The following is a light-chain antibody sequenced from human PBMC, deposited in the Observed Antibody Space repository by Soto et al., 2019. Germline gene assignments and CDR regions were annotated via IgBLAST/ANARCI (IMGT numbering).Light chain of an antibody. Sequence: QSVLTQPRSVSGSPGQSVTISCTGTSNDVGDYDYVSWYHQYPGKAPKLIIYDVNKRPSGVPDRFSGSKSGNTASLTISALQAEDEADYYCCSYAGGYTFVFGTGTQLTVL. CDR3: CSYAGGYTFV. J-gene: IGLJ7*01. CDR2: DVN. CDR1: SNDVGDYDY. V-gene: IGLV2-11*01.